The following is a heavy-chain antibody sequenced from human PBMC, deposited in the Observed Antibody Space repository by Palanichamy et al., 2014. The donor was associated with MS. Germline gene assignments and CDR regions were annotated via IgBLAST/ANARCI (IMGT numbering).Heavy chain of an antibody. CDR1: GSTFTSYY. CDR2: INPSGDNT. CDR3: ALTVVVTDGAFDV. V-gene: IGHV1-46*01. D-gene: IGHD2-21*02. J-gene: IGHJ3*01. Sequence: QVQLVQSGAEVKKPGASVKVSCKASGSTFTSYYMHWVRQAPGQGLEWMGIINPSGDNTNYAQKFRGRVTMTRDTSTSTVYMELSSLRFEDTAVYYCALTVVVTDGAFDVWGQGTMVTVSS.